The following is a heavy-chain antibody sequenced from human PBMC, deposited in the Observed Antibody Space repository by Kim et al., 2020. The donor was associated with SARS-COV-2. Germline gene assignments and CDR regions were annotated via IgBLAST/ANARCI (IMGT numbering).Heavy chain of an antibody. CDR1: GFTFSSYG. Sequence: GGSLRLSCAASGFTFSSYGMHWVRQAPGKGLEWVAVISYDGSNKYYADSVKGRFTISRDNSKNTLYLQMNSLRAEDTAVYYCAKDQIRRIVGARAHAFDIWGQGTMVTVSS. J-gene: IGHJ3*02. D-gene: IGHD1-26*01. CDR2: ISYDGSNK. CDR3: AKDQIRRIVGARAHAFDI. V-gene: IGHV3-30*18.